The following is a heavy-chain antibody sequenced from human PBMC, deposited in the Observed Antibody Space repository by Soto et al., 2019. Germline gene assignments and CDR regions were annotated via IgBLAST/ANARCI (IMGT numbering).Heavy chain of an antibody. V-gene: IGHV3-21*01. J-gene: IGHJ4*02. D-gene: IGHD5-12*01. CDR2: ISSSSSYI. Sequence: GGSLRLSCAASGFTFSSYSMNWVRQAPGKGLEWVSSISSSSSYIYYADSVKGRFTISRDNAKNSLYLQMNSLRAEDTAVYYCARDLASGYDGDYWGQGTLVTVSS. CDR3: ARDLASGYDGDY. CDR1: GFTFSSYS.